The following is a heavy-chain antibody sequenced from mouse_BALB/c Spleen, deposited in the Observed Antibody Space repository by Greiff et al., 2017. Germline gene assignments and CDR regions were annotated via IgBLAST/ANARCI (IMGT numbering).Heavy chain of an antibody. CDR2: ISSGSSTI. J-gene: IGHJ4*01. Sequence: EVKVVESGGGLVQPGGSRKLSCAASGFTFSSFGMHWVRQAPEKGLEWVAYISSGSSTIYYADTVKGRFTISRDNPKNTLFLQMTSLRSEDTAMYYCARSGYYRYDGYAMDYWGQGTSVTVSS. CDR3: ARSGYYRYDGYAMDY. V-gene: IGHV5-17*02. CDR1: GFTFSSFG. D-gene: IGHD2-14*01.